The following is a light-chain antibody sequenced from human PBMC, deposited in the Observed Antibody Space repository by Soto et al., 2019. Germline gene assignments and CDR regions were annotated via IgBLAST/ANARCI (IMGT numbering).Light chain of an antibody. CDR1: SSDIGAYNF. Sequence: QSALTQPRSVSGSPGQSVTISCTGTSSDIGAYNFVSWYQQHPGKAPKVVIFDVTQRPSGVPDRFSGSKSGNTASLTISGLQTEDEADYYCAAVDDSLQVVFGGGTKVTVL. V-gene: IGLV2-11*01. CDR3: AAVDDSLQVV. J-gene: IGLJ2*01. CDR2: DVT.